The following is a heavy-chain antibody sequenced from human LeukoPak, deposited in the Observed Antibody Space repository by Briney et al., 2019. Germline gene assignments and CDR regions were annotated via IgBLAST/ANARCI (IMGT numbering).Heavy chain of an antibody. D-gene: IGHD1-1*01. V-gene: IGHV3-74*01. CDR3: TRNDDTMPFDN. CDR1: GLTFANYW. CDR2: INGDGTRI. Sequence: PGGSLRLSCAASGLTFANYWMHWVRQVPGKVPVWVARINGDGTRIDYADFVKGRFTISRDNAKNSLYLQMSSLRSEDTALYHCTRNDDTMPFDNWGQGTLVTVSP. J-gene: IGHJ4*02.